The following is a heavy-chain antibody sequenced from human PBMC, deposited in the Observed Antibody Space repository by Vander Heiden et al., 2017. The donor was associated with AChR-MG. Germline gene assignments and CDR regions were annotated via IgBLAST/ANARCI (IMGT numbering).Heavy chain of an antibody. D-gene: IGHD3-22*01. CDR1: GFSLSTSGVG. J-gene: IGHJ2*01. Sequence: QITLKESGPTLVKPTQTLTLTCTFSGFSLSTSGVGVGWIRQPPGKALEWLALIYWDDDKRYSPSLKSRLTITKDTSKNQVVLTMTNMDPVDTATYCCAHTINLRAYYYDRSGPSYWYFDLWGRGTLVTVSS. CDR2: IYWDDDK. CDR3: AHTINLRAYYYDRSGPSYWYFDL. V-gene: IGHV2-5*02.